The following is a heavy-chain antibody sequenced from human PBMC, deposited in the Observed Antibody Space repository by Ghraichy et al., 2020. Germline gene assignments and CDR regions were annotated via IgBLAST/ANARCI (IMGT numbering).Heavy chain of an antibody. V-gene: IGHV3-7*01. D-gene: IGHD2-21*02. J-gene: IGHJ6*02. CDR2: IKQDGSEK. CDR1: GFTFNNYW. CDR3: ARRWGDGYGMDV. Sequence: GVLNISCAASGFTFNNYWMSWVRQAPGKGLEWVANIKQDGSEKYYVDSVKGRFTISRDNAKNSLYLQMNSLRAEDTAVYYCARRWGDGYGMDVWGQGTTVTVSS.